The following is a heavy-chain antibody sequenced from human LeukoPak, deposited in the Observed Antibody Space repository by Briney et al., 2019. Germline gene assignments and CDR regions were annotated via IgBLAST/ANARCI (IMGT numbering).Heavy chain of an antibody. CDR3: TTGPYSGSFILSDY. V-gene: IGHV3-15*07. CDR2: IKSKTDDGTT. D-gene: IGHD1-26*01. CDR1: GFTFSNAW. J-gene: IGHJ4*02. Sequence: GGSLRLSCAASGFTFSNAWMNWVRQAPGKGLEWVGRIKSKTDDGTTEYAAPVKGRFAISRDDSKNTLYLQMNSLKTEDTAVYYCTTGPYSGSFILSDYWGQGTLVTVSS.